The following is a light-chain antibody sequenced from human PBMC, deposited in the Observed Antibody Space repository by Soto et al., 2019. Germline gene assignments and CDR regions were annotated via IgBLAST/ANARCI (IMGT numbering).Light chain of an antibody. CDR3: MQGTHWPPT. Sequence: VMTRSPPSLPVTLGQPASISCRSSQILVYSDGNTYLNWFQQRPGQSPRRLIYKVSNRDSGVPDRFSGGGSGTDFTLKISRVEAEDVGVYYCMQGTHWPPTFGQGTKVDI. J-gene: IGKJ1*01. CDR2: KVS. V-gene: IGKV2-30*01. CDR1: QILVYSDGNTY.